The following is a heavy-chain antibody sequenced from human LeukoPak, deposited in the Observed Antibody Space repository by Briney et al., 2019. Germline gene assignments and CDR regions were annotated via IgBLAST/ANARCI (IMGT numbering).Heavy chain of an antibody. J-gene: IGHJ4*02. CDR2: IKSKTDGGTT. CDR3: TTDIGYYGSGSPRHY. V-gene: IGHV3-15*01. CDR1: GFTFSNAW. D-gene: IGHD3-10*01. Sequence: GGSLRLSCAASGFTFSNAWMSWVRQAPGKGLEWVGRIKSKTDGGTTDYAALVKGRFTISRGDSKNTLYLQMNSLKTEDTAVYYCTTDIGYYGSGSPRHYWGQGTLVTVSS.